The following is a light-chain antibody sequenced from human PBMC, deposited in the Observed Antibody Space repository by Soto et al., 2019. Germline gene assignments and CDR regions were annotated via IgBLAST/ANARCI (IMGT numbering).Light chain of an antibody. CDR1: QSVSRN. J-gene: IGKJ4*01. Sequence: EIVMTQSPATLSVSPGERATLSFRASQSVSRNLAWYQQKPGQAPRLLIYGASSRATGIPDRFSGGGSGTDFTLTISRLEPEDFAVYYCQQFSSYPLTFGGGTTVDIK. V-gene: IGKV3-20*01. CDR2: GAS. CDR3: QQFSSYPLT.